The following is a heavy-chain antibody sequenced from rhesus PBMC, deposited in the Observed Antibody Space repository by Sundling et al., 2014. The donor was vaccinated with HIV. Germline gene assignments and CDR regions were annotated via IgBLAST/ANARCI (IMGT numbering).Heavy chain of an antibody. CDR3: ARIATTPSFRGLDS. Sequence: QVQLQESGPGLVKPSETLSLTCAVSGRSISGSYWNWIRQSPGKGLEWIGYIGGTSGSTYYNPSLESRVTISTDTSNNQFFLKLTSVTAADTAVYYCARIATTPSFRGLDSWGHGVVVTVSS. V-gene: IGHV4-165*02. D-gene: IGHD1-44*01. CDR2: IGGTSGST. CDR1: GRSISGSY. J-gene: IGHJ6*01.